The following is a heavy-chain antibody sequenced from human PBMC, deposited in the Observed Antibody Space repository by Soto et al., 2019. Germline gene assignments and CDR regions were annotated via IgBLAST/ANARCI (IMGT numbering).Heavy chain of an antibody. CDR2: IGGKGETYAT. V-gene: IGHV3-73*01. J-gene: IGHJ5*02. CDR3: AKEKISTSCCNWFDP. Sequence: GSLRLSCAASGFTFGASNLQWVRQASGKGLEWLGRIGGKGETYATTYAASVKGRFTISRDDSKKTAYLQMNNLESEDTAVYYCAKEKISTSCCNWFDPWGQGTLVTVSS. CDR1: GFTFGASN. D-gene: IGHD2-2*01.